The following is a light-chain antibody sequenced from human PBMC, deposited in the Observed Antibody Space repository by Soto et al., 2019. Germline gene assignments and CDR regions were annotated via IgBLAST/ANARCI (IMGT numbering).Light chain of an antibody. Sequence: EIAVSLPPGTLSVSPGERATLSCRPSQSVSSNLAWYQQKPGQAPRLLIYDTSTRATGIPARFSGSGSGTEFTLTIISLQSEDFTLYYCQDSACLPSRFAEGGRLE. J-gene: IGKJ5*01. CDR3: QDSACLPSR. V-gene: IGKV3-15*01. CDR2: DTS. CDR1: QSVSSN.